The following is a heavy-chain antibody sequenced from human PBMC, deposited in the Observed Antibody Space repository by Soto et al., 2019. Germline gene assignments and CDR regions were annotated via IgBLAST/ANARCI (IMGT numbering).Heavy chain of an antibody. CDR1: GFTFSSYE. J-gene: IGHJ6*02. Sequence: GGSLRLSCAASGFTFSSYEMNWVRRAPGKGLEWVSYISRSGSTIYYTDSVKGRFTISRDNAKNSLYLQMNSLRAEDTAVYYCAMKYGMDVWGQGTTVTVSS. V-gene: IGHV3-48*03. CDR2: ISRSGSTI. CDR3: AMKYGMDV.